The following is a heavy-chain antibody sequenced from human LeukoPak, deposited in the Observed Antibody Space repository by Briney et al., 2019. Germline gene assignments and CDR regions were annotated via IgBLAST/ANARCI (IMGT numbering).Heavy chain of an antibody. J-gene: IGHJ4*02. CDR1: GFTFSNYA. V-gene: IGHV3-23*01. CDR2: ISGSGGNT. Sequence: GGSLRLSCAASGFTFSNYAMNWVRQAPGKGLEWVSSISGSGGNTYYADSVKGRFTISRDNSKNTLYLQINSLRAEDTAVYFCAKGVLTVTLTLLDYWGQGTLVTVSS. D-gene: IGHD4-17*01. CDR3: AKGVLTVTLTLLDY.